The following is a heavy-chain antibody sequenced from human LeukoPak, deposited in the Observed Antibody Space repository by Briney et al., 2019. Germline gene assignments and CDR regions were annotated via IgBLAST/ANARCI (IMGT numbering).Heavy chain of an antibody. J-gene: IGHJ4*02. Sequence: PGGSLRLSCAASGFTFSTYSMNWVRQAPGKGLEWVSSISSSSSYIYYADSVKGRFTISRDNVKNSLYLQMNSLRAEDTALYYCARDLYSDYGIYFDYWGQGTLVTVSS. V-gene: IGHV3-21*01. CDR2: ISSSSSYI. CDR3: ARDLYSDYGIYFDY. CDR1: GFTFSTYS. D-gene: IGHD4-11*01.